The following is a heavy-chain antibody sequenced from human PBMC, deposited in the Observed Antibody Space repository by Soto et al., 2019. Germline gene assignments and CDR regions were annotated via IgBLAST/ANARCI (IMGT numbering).Heavy chain of an antibody. CDR3: AAGITMVRGVISDY. CDR1: GFTFTSSA. CDR2: IVVGSGNT. D-gene: IGHD3-10*01. Sequence: SVKVSCKASGFTFTSSAVQWVRQARGQRLEWIGWIVVGSGNTNYAQKFQERVTITRDMSTSTAYMELSSLRSEDTAVYYCAAGITMVRGVISDYWGQGTLVTVSS. V-gene: IGHV1-58*01. J-gene: IGHJ4*02.